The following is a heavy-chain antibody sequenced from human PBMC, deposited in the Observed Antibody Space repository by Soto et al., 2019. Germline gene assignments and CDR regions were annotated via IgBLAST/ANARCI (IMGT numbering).Heavy chain of an antibody. V-gene: IGHV3-30*18. CDR1: GFTFSSYG. J-gene: IGHJ5*02. CDR2: ISYDGSNK. CDR3: AKDPYYYDSSGYYGPPWFDP. Sequence: QAGGSLRLSCAASGFTFSSYGMHWVRQAPGKGLEWVAVISYDGSNKYYADSVKGRFTISRDNSKNTLYLQMNSLRAEDTAVYYCAKDPYYYDSSGYYGPPWFDPWGQGTLVTVSS. D-gene: IGHD3-22*01.